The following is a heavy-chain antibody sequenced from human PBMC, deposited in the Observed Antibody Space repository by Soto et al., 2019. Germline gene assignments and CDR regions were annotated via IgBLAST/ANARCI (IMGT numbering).Heavy chain of an antibody. CDR1: GFNFGVSA. CDR2: IRSKPQNYAA. Sequence: EVQLVESGGGLVQPGGSLIVSCAGSGFNFGVSAIHWVRQASGKGLEWVGRIRSKPQNYAAAYAASVEGRFTISRDDSKNTSYLKMNNVKPDDAAVYFCTVVGASTDGFHYWGQGTLVTVSS. V-gene: IGHV3-73*02. J-gene: IGHJ4*02. D-gene: IGHD1-26*01. CDR3: TVVGASTDGFHY.